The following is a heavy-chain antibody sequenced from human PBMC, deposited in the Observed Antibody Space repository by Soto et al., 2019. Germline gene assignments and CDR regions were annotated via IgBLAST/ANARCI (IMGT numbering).Heavy chain of an antibody. D-gene: IGHD2-15*01. CDR2: IYYSGST. V-gene: IGHV4-59*01. J-gene: IGHJ3*02. CDR1: GGSISSYY. Sequence: SETLSLTCTVSGGSISSYYWSWIRQPPGKGLEWIGYIYYSGSTNYNPSRKSRVTISVDTSKNQFSLKLSPVTAADTAVYYCARWGDCSGGSCYSNAFDIWGQGTMVTVSS. CDR3: ARWGDCSGGSCYSNAFDI.